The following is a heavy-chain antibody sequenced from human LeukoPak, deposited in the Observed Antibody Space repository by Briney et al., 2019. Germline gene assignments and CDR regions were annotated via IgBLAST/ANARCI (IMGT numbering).Heavy chain of an antibody. D-gene: IGHD2-2*01. V-gene: IGHV3-23*01. CDR1: GFTFSIYA. CDR2: IGDTT. Sequence: PGGSLRLSCAASGFTFSIYAMSWVRQAPGKGLEWVSAIGDTTYYADSVEGRFTISRHNSKNTLYLQMNSLRAEDTAVYYCARAYTYCSSTSCYSDAFDIWGQGTMVTVSS. J-gene: IGHJ3*02. CDR3: ARAYTYCSSTSCYSDAFDI.